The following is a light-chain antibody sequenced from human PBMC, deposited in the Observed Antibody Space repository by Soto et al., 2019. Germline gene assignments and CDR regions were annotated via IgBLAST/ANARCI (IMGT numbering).Light chain of an antibody. Sequence: DIQMTQSPSTLSASVGDRVTITCRASQSISTWLAWYQQKPGKAPKLLIYKASSLESGVPSRFSGSGSGTEFTLTITSLQPDDFAIYYCQQYDSYCWTFGQGTKVEIK. CDR1: QSISTW. J-gene: IGKJ1*01. CDR2: KAS. CDR3: QQYDSYCWT. V-gene: IGKV1-5*03.